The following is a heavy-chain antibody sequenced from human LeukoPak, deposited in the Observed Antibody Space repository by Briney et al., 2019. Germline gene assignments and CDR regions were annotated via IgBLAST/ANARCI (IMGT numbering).Heavy chain of an antibody. Sequence: GESLKISRKGSGYSFTSYWISWVRQMPGKGLEWMGRIDPSDSYTNYSPSFQGHVTISADKSISTAYLQWSSLKASDTAMYYCARLGELSPTTVDYWGQGTLVTVSS. V-gene: IGHV5-10-1*01. CDR1: GYSFTSYW. CDR3: ARLGELSPTTVDY. CDR2: IDPSDSYT. D-gene: IGHD3-16*02. J-gene: IGHJ4*02.